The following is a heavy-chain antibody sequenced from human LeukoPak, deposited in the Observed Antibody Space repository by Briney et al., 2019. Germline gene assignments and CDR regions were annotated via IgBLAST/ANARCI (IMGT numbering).Heavy chain of an antibody. Sequence: PGGSLRLSCAASRFTFNTYAVTWVRQAPGKGLEWVSSISSSSSYIYYADSVKGRFTISRDNAKNSLYLQMNSLRAEDTAVYYCARVFVGATKIDYWGQGTLVTVSS. CDR1: RFTFNTYA. CDR3: ARVFVGATKIDY. CDR2: ISSSSSYI. V-gene: IGHV3-21*01. J-gene: IGHJ4*02. D-gene: IGHD1-26*01.